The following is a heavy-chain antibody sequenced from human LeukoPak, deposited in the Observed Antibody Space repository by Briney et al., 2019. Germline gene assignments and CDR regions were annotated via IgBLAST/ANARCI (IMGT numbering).Heavy chain of an antibody. V-gene: IGHV3-7*01. D-gene: IGHD7-27*01. CDR2: IKQDGSEK. CDR1: GFTFSSYG. Sequence: GGSLRLSCAASGFTFSSYGMSWVGQAPGKGLGGVANIKQDGSEKYYVDSVKGRFTISRDNAKNSLYLQMNSLRAEDTAVYYCARATPTNWDFDYWGQGTLVTVSS. CDR3: ARATPTNWDFDY. J-gene: IGHJ4*02.